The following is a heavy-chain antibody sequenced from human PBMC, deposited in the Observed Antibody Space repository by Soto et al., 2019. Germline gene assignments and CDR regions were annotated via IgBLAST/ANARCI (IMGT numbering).Heavy chain of an antibody. J-gene: IGHJ4*02. CDR3: ASRGYGVNSPFDY. D-gene: IGHD4-17*01. CDR1: GFTFDDYA. CDR2: ISWNSGSI. V-gene: IGHV3-9*01. Sequence: EVQLVESGGGLVQPGRSLRLSCAASGFTFDDYAMHWVRQAPGKGLEWVSGISWNSGSIGYADSVKGRFTISRDNAKNSLYLQMNSLRAEDTALYYCASRGYGVNSPFDYCGQGSLVSVSS.